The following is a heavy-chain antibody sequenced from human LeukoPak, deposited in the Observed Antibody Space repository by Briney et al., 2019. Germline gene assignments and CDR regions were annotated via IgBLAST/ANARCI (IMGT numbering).Heavy chain of an antibody. V-gene: IGHV4-39*07. CDR1: GGSISSSSYY. J-gene: IGHJ4*02. Sequence: SETLSLTCTVSGGSISSSSYYWGWIRQPPGKGLEWIGSIYYSGSTYYNPSLKSRVTISVDTSKNQFSLKLSSVTAADTAVYYCARDGNSNYVFDYWGQGTLVTVSS. D-gene: IGHD4-11*01. CDR2: IYYSGST. CDR3: ARDGNSNYVFDY.